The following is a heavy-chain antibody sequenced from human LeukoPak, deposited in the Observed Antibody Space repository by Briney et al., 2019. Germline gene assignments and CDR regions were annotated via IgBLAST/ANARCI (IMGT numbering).Heavy chain of an antibody. CDR3: ARGDDILTGYYPFDY. Sequence: SETLSLNCTVSGGSVSSGSYYWSWIRQPPGKGLEWIGYIYYSGSTNYHPSLKSRVTISVDTSKSQFSLKLSSVTAADTAVYYCARGDDILTGYYPFDYWGQGTLVTVSS. J-gene: IGHJ4*02. CDR2: IYYSGST. CDR1: GGSVSSGSYY. D-gene: IGHD3-9*01. V-gene: IGHV4-61*01.